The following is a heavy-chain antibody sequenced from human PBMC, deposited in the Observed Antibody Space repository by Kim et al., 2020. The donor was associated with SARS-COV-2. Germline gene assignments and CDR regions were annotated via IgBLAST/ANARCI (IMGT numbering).Heavy chain of an antibody. D-gene: IGHD1-26*01. Sequence: YNPSLKSRVTISVDTSQNQFSLDLTSVTAADTAVYYCARGPSGTGWGDFDYWGQGTLVTVSS. CDR3: ARGPSGTGWGDFDY. V-gene: IGHV4-59*09. J-gene: IGHJ4*02.